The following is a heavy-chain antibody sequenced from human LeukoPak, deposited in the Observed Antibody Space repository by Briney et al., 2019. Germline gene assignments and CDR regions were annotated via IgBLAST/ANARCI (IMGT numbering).Heavy chain of an antibody. CDR1: GGSISSYY. CDR2: IYTSGST. Sequence: PSETLSLTCTVPGGSISSYYWSWIRQPAGKGLEWIGRIYTSGSTNYNPSPKSRVTMSVDTSKNQFYLKLSSVTAADTAVYYCARTPRDCSSTSCYFWFDPWGQGTLVTVSS. J-gene: IGHJ5*02. D-gene: IGHD2-2*01. CDR3: ARTPRDCSSTSCYFWFDP. V-gene: IGHV4-4*07.